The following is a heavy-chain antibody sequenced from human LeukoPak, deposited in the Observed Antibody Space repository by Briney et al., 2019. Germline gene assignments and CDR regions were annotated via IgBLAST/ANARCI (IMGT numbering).Heavy chain of an antibody. D-gene: IGHD6-13*01. J-gene: IGHJ4*02. CDR2: IYYSGST. V-gene: IGHV4-59*01. CDR1: GGSISSYY. CDR3: AGGSSWSNY. Sequence: SETLSLTCTVSGGSISSYYWSWIRQPPGKGLEWIGYIYYSGSTNYNPSLKSRVTISVDASKNQFSLKLSSVTAADTAVYYCAGGSSWSNYWGQGTLVTVSS.